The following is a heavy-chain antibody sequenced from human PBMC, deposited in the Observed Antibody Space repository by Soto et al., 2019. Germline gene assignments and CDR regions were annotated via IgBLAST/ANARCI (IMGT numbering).Heavy chain of an antibody. CDR1: GFTFSNYV. CDR3: ARDDVLCDGGRSYGIPMDV. CDR2: ISSSSDST. Sequence: GGSLRLSCAASGFTFSNYVMSWVRQAPGKGLEWVSSISSSSDSTHYADSVKGRFTISRDNSENTLHLQMDSLRVEDTAVYYCARDDVLCDGGRSYGIPMDVLGKGTTVTVSA. V-gene: IGHV3-23*01. J-gene: IGHJ6*04. D-gene: IGHD2-15*01.